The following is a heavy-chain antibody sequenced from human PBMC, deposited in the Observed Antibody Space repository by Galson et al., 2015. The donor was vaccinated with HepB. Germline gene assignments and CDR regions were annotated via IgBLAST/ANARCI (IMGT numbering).Heavy chain of an antibody. J-gene: IGHJ5*02. D-gene: IGHD6-13*01. Sequence: SVKVSCKASGGTFSSYAISWVRQAPGQGLEWMGGIIPIFGTANYAQKFQGRVTITADESTSTAYMELSSLRSEDTAVYYCARPRAAAGTGGVFDPWGQGTLVTVSS. V-gene: IGHV1-69*13. CDR1: GGTFSSYA. CDR3: ARPRAAAGTGGVFDP. CDR2: IIPIFGTA.